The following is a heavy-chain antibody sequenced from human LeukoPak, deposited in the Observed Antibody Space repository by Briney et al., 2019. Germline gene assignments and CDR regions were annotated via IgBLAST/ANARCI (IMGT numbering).Heavy chain of an antibody. J-gene: IGHJ4*02. CDR3: ARDNETTVVTPDYFDY. Sequence: GASVKVSCKASGYTFTSYGISWVRQAPGQGLEWMGWISAHNGNTNYAQKLQGRVTMTTDTSTSTAYMELRSLRSDDTAVYYCARDNETTVVTPDYFDYWGQGTLVTVSS. CDR2: ISAHNGNT. D-gene: IGHD4-23*01. CDR1: GYTFTSYG. V-gene: IGHV1-18*01.